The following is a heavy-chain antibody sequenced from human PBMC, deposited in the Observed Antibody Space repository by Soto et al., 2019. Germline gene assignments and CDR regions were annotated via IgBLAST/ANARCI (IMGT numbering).Heavy chain of an antibody. Sequence: PXGTLSLTCAVYGGSFSGYYWSWIRQPPGKGLEWIGEINHSGSTNYNPSLKSRVTISVDTSKNQFSLKLSSVTAADTAVYYCARGRWGWFDPWGQGTLVTVSS. CDR2: INHSGST. CDR3: ARGRWGWFDP. J-gene: IGHJ5*02. V-gene: IGHV4-34*01. CDR1: GGSFSGYY. D-gene: IGHD3-16*01.